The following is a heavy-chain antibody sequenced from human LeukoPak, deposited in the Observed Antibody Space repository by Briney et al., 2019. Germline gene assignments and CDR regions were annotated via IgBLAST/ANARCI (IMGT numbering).Heavy chain of an antibody. CDR1: GYSFTSYW. V-gene: IGHV5-51*01. CDR2: IYPGDSDT. D-gene: IGHD1-26*01. Sequence: GESLKISCKGSGYSFTSYWIGWVRQLPGKGLEWMGIIYPGDSDTRYSPSFQGQVTISADKSSSTAYLQWSSLKASDTAMYYCARHRVGIYSRNHAFDIWGQGTMVTVSS. J-gene: IGHJ3*02. CDR3: ARHRVGIYSRNHAFDI.